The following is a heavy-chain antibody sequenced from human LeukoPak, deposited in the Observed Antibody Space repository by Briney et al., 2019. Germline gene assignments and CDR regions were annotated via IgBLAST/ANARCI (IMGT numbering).Heavy chain of an antibody. CDR3: ARDPGGYDFWSGYLSYYMDV. D-gene: IGHD3-3*01. J-gene: IGHJ6*03. Sequence: GGSLRLSCAASGFTFSSYWMHWVRQAPGKGLVWVSRINSDGSSTSYADSVKGRFTISRDNAKNTLYLQMNSLRAEDTAVYYCARDPGGYDFWSGYLSYYMDVWGKGTTVTVSS. V-gene: IGHV3-74*01. CDR2: INSDGSST. CDR1: GFTFSSYW.